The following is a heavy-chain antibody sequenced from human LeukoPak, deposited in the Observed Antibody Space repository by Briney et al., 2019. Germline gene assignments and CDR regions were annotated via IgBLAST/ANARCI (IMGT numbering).Heavy chain of an antibody. D-gene: IGHD6-13*01. V-gene: IGHV3-7*01. Sequence: GGSLRLSCAASGFTFSSYWMSWVRQAPGKGLEWVANIKQDGSEKYYVDSVKGRFTISRDNAKNSLYLQMNSLRAEDTAVYYCAKEMQQLVRGGAFDIWGQGTMVTVSS. J-gene: IGHJ3*02. CDR1: GFTFSSYW. CDR2: IKQDGSEK. CDR3: AKEMQQLVRGGAFDI.